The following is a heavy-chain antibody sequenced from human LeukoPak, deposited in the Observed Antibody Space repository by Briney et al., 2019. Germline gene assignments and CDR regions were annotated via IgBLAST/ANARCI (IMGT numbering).Heavy chain of an antibody. CDR1: GDSLSGYF. CDR2: VFYRGDT. V-gene: IGHV4-59*08. J-gene: IGHJ4*02. D-gene: IGHD2-15*01. CDR3: ARHSLGIGVSYTNFDY. Sequence: SETLSLTCTVSGDSLSGYFWNWIRLTPGKGLERIAYVFYRGDTKTNPSLQSRVTISLDTSKNQFSLKLTSVTAADTAVYYCARHSLGIGVSYTNFDYWGQGSLVTVSS.